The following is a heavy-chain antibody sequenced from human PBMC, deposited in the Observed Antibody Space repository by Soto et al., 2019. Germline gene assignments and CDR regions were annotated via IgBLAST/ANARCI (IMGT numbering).Heavy chain of an antibody. CDR1: GGSFSGYY. D-gene: IGHD5-12*01. Sequence: PSETLSLTCAVYGGSFSGYYWSWIRQPPGKGLEWIGEINHSGSTNYNPSLKSRVTISVDTSKNQFSPKLSSVTAADTAVYYCAADVDIVATNWFDPWGQGTLVTVSS. V-gene: IGHV4-34*01. CDR2: INHSGST. CDR3: AADVDIVATNWFDP. J-gene: IGHJ5*02.